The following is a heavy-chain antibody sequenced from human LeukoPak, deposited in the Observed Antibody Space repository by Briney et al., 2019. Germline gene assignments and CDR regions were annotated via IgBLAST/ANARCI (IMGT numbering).Heavy chain of an antibody. Sequence: PGGSLRLSCATSGFTFNNHDMNRVRQAPGKGLEWIAYIGLSDRDTFYADSVKGRFTISRDNAKNLLYLEMNSLSVEDTAVYYFATNPPGARDFVYWGQETLITVSS. CDR3: ATNPPGARDFVY. J-gene: IGHJ4*02. CDR1: GFTFNNHD. V-gene: IGHV3-48*03. D-gene: IGHD1/OR15-1a*01. CDR2: IGLSDRDT.